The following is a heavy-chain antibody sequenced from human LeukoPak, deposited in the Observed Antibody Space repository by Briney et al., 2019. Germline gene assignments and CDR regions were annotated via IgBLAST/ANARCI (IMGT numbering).Heavy chain of an antibody. D-gene: IGHD3-9*01. Sequence: SGKVSCKASGGTFSSYAISWVRQAPGQGLEWMGGIIPIFGTANYAQKFQGRVTITADESTRPAYKELSSLRSEDTAVYYCARGAGYYDILTGYYKGYLDYWGQGTLVTVSS. V-gene: IGHV1-69*13. CDR1: GGTFSSYA. J-gene: IGHJ4*02. CDR3: ARGAGYYDILTGYYKGYLDY. CDR2: IIPIFGTA.